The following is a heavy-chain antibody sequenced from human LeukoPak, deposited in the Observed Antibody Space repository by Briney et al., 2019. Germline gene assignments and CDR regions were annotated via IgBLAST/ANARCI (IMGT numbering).Heavy chain of an antibody. CDR3: ARDLVIITPRSVGGFDP. J-gene: IGHJ5*02. V-gene: IGHV1-46*01. D-gene: IGHD3-10*01. Sequence: ASVKVSCKASGYTFTSYYMHWVRQAPGQGLEWMGIINPSGGSTSYAQKFQGRVTMTRDTSTSTAYMELRSLRSDDTAVYYCARDLVIITPRSVGGFDPWGQGTLVTVSS. CDR2: INPSGGST. CDR1: GYTFTSYY.